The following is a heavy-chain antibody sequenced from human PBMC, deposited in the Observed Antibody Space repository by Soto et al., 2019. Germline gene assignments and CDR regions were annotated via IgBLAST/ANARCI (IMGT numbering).Heavy chain of an antibody. J-gene: IGHJ6*02. V-gene: IGHV3-23*01. CDR3: AKDRLGDYYYYGMDV. CDR2: IGDRGTTT. CDR1: GFTFSRYA. D-gene: IGHD4-17*01. Sequence: EVQLLQSGGGLVQPGGSLRLSCVGSGFTFSRYAMIWVRQPPGKGLEWVPGIGDRGTTTYYADSVKGRFTISRDNSGNTLFLQMNSLRAEDTAVYYCAKDRLGDYYYYGMDVWGQGTTVTVS.